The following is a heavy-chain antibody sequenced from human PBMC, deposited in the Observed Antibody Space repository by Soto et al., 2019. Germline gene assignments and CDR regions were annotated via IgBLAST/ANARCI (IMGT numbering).Heavy chain of an antibody. CDR1: GFTFSNAW. CDR2: IKSKTDGGTT. J-gene: IGHJ6*02. D-gene: IGHD2-2*01. CDR3: TTSCSSTSCYPYYYYYGMDV. Sequence: GGSLRLSCAASGFTFSNAWMNWVRQAPGKGLEWVGRIKSKTDGGTTDYAAPVKGRFTISRDDSKNTLYLRMNSLKTEDTAVYYCTTSCSSTSCYPYYYYYGMDVWGQGTTVTVSS. V-gene: IGHV3-15*07.